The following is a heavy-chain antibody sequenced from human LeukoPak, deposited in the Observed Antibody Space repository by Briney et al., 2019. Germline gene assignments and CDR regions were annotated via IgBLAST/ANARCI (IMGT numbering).Heavy chain of an antibody. CDR3: ARSTMVRGVIRNPLDY. Sequence: SETLSLTCTVSGYSISSGYYWGWIRQPPGKGLEWIGSIYHSGSTYYNPSLKSRVTISVDTSKNQFSLKLSSVTAADTAVYYCARSTMVRGVIRNPLDYWGQGTLVTVSS. V-gene: IGHV4-38-2*02. J-gene: IGHJ4*02. CDR2: IYHSGST. CDR1: GYSISSGYY. D-gene: IGHD3-10*01.